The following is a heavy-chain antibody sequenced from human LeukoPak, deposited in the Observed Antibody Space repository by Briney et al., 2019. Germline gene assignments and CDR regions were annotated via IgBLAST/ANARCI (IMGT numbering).Heavy chain of an antibody. J-gene: IGHJ6*03. CDR1: GGSISSYY. CDR3: ARGGSGIYYLYYYYCYMDV. CDR2: IYYSGSN. V-gene: IGHV4-59*01. Sequence: SETLSLTCTVSGGSISSYYWSWIRQPPGKGLEWNGYIYYSGSNNYNPSLKSGVTISVDTPKNQFSLKLSSVTAADTAVYYCARGGSGIYYLYYYYCYMDVWGKGTSVTISS. D-gene: IGHD3-10*01.